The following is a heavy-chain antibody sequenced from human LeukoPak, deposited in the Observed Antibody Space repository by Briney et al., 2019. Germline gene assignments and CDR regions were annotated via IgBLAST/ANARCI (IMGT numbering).Heavy chain of an antibody. J-gene: IGHJ6*03. V-gene: IGHV3-74*01. Sequence: GGSLRLSCAASGFTFSSYWMHWVRQAPGKGLVWVSRINSDGSSTSYADSVKGRFTISRDNAKNTLYLQMNSLRAEDTAVYYCARVLSSDAIIVGATHLPYYYYYMDVWGKGTTVTVSS. CDR1: GFTFSSYW. CDR3: ARVLSSDAIIVGATHLPYYYYYMDV. D-gene: IGHD1-26*01. CDR2: INSDGSST.